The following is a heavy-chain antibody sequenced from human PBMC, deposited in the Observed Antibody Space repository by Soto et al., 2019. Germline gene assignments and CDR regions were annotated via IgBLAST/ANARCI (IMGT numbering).Heavy chain of an antibody. CDR1: GGTFSSYA. D-gene: IGHD3-22*01. CDR2: TIPIFGTA. Sequence: SVKVSCKASGGTFSSYAISWVRQAPGQGLEWMGGTIPIFGTANYAQKFQGRVTITADESTSTAYMELSSLRSEDTAVYYCARDKVGYYDSSGYYRVSVPPDYYYGMDVWGQGTTVTVSS. V-gene: IGHV1-69*13. CDR3: ARDKVGYYDSSGYYRVSVPPDYYYGMDV. J-gene: IGHJ6*02.